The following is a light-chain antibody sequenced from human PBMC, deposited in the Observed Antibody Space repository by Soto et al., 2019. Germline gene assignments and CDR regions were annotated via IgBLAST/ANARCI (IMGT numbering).Light chain of an antibody. J-gene: IGKJ1*01. CDR2: GTS. CDR1: QSVSSN. Sequence: EIVLTQSPATLSVSPGERATLSCRASQSVSSNLAWYQQTPGQAPRLLIYGTSTRATGIPARFSGGGSGTEFTLTISSLQSEDFAVYYCQQYNNWPRTFGQGTKVEIK. V-gene: IGKV3-15*01. CDR3: QQYNNWPRT.